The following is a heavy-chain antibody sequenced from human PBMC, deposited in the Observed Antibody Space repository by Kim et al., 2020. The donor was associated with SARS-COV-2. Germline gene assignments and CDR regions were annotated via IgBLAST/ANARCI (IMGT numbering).Heavy chain of an antibody. CDR2: IYYSGST. D-gene: IGHD3-10*01. CDR3: AGVGEDTDSYYYYGMDV. V-gene: IGHV4-61*01. CDR1: GGSVSSGSYY. J-gene: IGHJ6*02. Sequence: SETLSLTCTVSGGSVSSGSYYWSWIRQPPGKGLEWIGYIYYSGSTNYNPSLKSRVTISVDTSKNQFSLKLSSVTAADTAVYYCAGVGEDTDSYYYYGMDVWGQGTTVTVSS.